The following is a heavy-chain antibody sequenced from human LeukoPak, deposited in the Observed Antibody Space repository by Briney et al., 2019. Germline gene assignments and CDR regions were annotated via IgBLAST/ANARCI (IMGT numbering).Heavy chain of an antibody. CDR3: ARHGGNNWFDP. CDR2: IYYCGST. V-gene: IGHV4-39*01. CDR1: GGSISSSSHY. J-gene: IGHJ5*02. D-gene: IGHD3-16*01. Sequence: PSETLSLTCTVSGGSISSSSHYWGWIRQPPGKGLEWIGNIYYCGSTYYNPSLKSRVTISVDTSKNQFSLKLSSVTAADTAVYYCARHGGNNWFDPWGQGTLVTVSS.